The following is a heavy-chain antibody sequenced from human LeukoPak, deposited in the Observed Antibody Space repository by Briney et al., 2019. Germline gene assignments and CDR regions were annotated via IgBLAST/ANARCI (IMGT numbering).Heavy chain of an antibody. D-gene: IGHD1-26*01. CDR3: ARRTLYSGNYPSDY. CDR2: IYYNGST. Sequence: GSLRLSCVASGCTFSSYAMSWVRQSPGKGLEWIGEIYYNGSTNYNPSLKSRVTISVDKSKNQFSLKLSSVTAADTAVYYCARRTLYSGNYPSDYWGQGTLVTVSS. J-gene: IGHJ4*02. V-gene: IGHV4-4*02. CDR1: GCTFSSYAM.